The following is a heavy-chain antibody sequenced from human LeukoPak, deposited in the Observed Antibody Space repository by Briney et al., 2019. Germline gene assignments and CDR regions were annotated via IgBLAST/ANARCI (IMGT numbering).Heavy chain of an antibody. CDR3: ARDHYYGSGSYYTGNNWFDP. D-gene: IGHD3-10*01. J-gene: IGHJ5*02. CDR2: MNPNNDYT. Sequence: GASVKVSCKASGYTFTSYDINWVRQATGQGLEWMGWMNPNNDYTGYAQKFQGRVTMTRNTSISTAYMELSSLRSEDTAVYFCARDHYYGSGSYYTGNNWFDPWGQGTLVTVSS. CDR1: GYTFTSYD. V-gene: IGHV1-8*01.